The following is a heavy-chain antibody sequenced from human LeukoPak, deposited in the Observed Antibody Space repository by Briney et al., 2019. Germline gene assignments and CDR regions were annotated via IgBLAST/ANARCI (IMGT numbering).Heavy chain of an antibody. J-gene: IGHJ3*02. CDR3: ARDQYCSSTSCDAFDI. CDR1: GFTFSSYS. V-gene: IGHV3-21*01. D-gene: IGHD2-2*01. CDR2: ISSSSSYI. Sequence: GRSLRLSCAASGFTFSSYSMNWVRQAPGKGLEWVSSISSSSSYIYYADSVKGRFTISRDNAKNSLYLQMNSLRAEDTAVYYCARDQYCSSTSCDAFDIWGQGTMVTVSS.